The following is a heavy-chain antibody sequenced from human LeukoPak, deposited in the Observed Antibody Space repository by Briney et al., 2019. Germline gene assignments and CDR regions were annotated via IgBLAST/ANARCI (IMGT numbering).Heavy chain of an antibody. J-gene: IGHJ4*02. CDR1: GFIFSRYG. V-gene: IGHV3-33*01. Sequence: PGRSLRLSCAASGFIFSRYGMHWVRQAPGKGLEWLADMWGNGNNKNYADPEMGRFTTSNDNSKKMLYLKMNSLRDDDTAVYYCARDRGGDDPIDYWGQGTLVTVSS. D-gene: IGHD2-21*02. CDR2: MWGNGNNK. CDR3: ARDRGGDDPIDY.